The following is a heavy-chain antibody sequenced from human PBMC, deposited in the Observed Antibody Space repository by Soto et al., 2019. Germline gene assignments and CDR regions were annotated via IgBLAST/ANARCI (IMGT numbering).Heavy chain of an antibody. CDR3: ARVSGYSSGWYYY. CDR2: ISSSGSTI. D-gene: IGHD6-19*01. Sequence: PGGSLRLSCAASGFTFSSYEMNWVRQAPGKGLEWVSYISSSGSTIYYADSVKGRFTISRDNAKNSLYLQMNSLRAEDTAVYYCARVSGYSSGWYYYWGQGTLVTVSS. V-gene: IGHV3-48*03. J-gene: IGHJ4*02. CDR1: GFTFSSYE.